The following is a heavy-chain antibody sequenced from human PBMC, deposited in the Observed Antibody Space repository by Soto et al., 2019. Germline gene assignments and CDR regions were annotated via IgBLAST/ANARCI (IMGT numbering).Heavy chain of an antibody. V-gene: IGHV3-15*07. D-gene: IGHD3-10*01. J-gene: IGHJ4*02. CDR2: IKSKTDGGTT. CDR3: TARLLWFGELFDY. Sequence: EVQLVEYGGGLVKPGGSLRLSCAASGFTFSNAWMNWVRQAPGKGLEWVGRIKSKTDGGTTDYAAPVKGRFTISRDDSKNTLYLQMNSLKTEDTAVYYCTARLLWFGELFDYWGQGTLVTVSS. CDR1: GFTFSNAW.